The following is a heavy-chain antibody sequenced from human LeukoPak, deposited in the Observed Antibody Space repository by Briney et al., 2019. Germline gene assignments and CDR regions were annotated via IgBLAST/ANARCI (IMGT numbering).Heavy chain of an antibody. CDR1: GGTFSSYA. Sequence: GASVKVSCKASGGTFSSYAISWVRQAPGQVLEWMGGIIPIFGTANYAQKFQGRVTITADESTSTAYMELSSLRSEDTAVYYCAKSYGSGSYSIDYWGQGTLVTVSS. V-gene: IGHV1-69*13. J-gene: IGHJ4*02. CDR2: IIPIFGTA. CDR3: AKSYGSGSYSIDY. D-gene: IGHD3-10*01.